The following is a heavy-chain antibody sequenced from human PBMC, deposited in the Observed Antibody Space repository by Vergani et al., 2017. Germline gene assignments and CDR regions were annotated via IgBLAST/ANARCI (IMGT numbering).Heavy chain of an antibody. CDR3: TRDSPITMVRGVLDY. J-gene: IGHJ4*02. D-gene: IGHD3-10*01. CDR1: GFTFGDYA. V-gene: IGHV3-49*04. CDR2: IRSKAYGGTT. Sequence: VNLVGSGGGVVQPGRSLRLSCTASGFTFGDYAMSWVRQAPGKGLEWVGFIRSKAYGGTTEYAASVKGRFTISRDDSKSIAYLQMNSLKTEDTAVYYCTRDSPITMVRGVLDYWGQGTLVTVSS.